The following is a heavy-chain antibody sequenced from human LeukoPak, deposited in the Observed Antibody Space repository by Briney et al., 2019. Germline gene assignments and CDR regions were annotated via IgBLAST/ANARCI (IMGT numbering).Heavy chain of an antibody. CDR2: IRFDGTNK. CDR1: GLTFSGYG. D-gene: IGHD1-26*01. V-gene: IGHV3-30*02. CDR3: ARPSSGSYSDY. J-gene: IGHJ4*02. Sequence: PGGSLRLSGAASGLTFSGYGMPWVRQAPGKGREWVTFIRFDGTNKSYADSVKGRFTISRDNSKNTLYLQMNSLRAEDTAVYYCARPSSGSYSDYWGQGTLVTVSS.